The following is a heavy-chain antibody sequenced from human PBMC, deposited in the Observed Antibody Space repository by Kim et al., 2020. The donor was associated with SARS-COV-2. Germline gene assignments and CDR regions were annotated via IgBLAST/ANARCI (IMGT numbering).Heavy chain of an antibody. CDR3: AKRTVFGTYYFDY. CDR1: GFTFNNFA. D-gene: IGHD3-16*01. V-gene: IGHV3-23*01. Sequence: GGSLRLSCAASGFTFNNFAMSWVRQAPDKGLEWVSTISGDGANTIYADSVKGRFTISRDNSKNTLYLHMNSLRAEDTAVYYFAKRTVFGTYYFDYWGLG. CDR2: ISGDGANT. J-gene: IGHJ4*02.